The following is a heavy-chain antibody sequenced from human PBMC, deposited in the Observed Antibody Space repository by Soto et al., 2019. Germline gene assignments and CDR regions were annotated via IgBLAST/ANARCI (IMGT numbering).Heavy chain of an antibody. CDR3: ARGREGDSSGFPYYFDY. CDR2: IYYSGST. V-gene: IGHV4-30-4*02. Sequence: PSETLSLTCTVSGGSISSGDYYWSWIRQPPGKGLEWIGYIYYSGSTYYNPSLKSRVTISVDTSKNQFSLKLSSVTAADTAVYYCARGREGDSSGFPYYFDYWGQGTLVTVSS. CDR1: GGSISSGDYY. D-gene: IGHD3-22*01. J-gene: IGHJ4*02.